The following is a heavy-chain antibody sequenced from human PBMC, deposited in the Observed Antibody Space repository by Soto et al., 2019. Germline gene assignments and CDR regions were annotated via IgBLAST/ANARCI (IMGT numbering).Heavy chain of an antibody. J-gene: IGHJ5*02. CDR3: TREAVVAENWFDP. CDR1: GYTFVDYA. CDR2: MNPKTGNI. Sequence: QVRLVQSGAEVKRPGASVKVSCRASGYTFVDYALHWVRQAPGQGLEWVGWMNPKTGNIKSSHKFEDRVSITRYTATSTAYMELSVLRSEDTAVYFCTREAVVAENWFDPWGQGTLVTVSS. D-gene: IGHD3-22*01. V-gene: IGHV1-3*01.